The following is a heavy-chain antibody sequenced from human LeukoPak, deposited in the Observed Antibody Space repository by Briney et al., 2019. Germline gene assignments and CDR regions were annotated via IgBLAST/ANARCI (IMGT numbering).Heavy chain of an antibody. CDR3: ARDFGVDILTYGMDV. CDR1: GGTFSSYA. J-gene: IGHJ6*02. Sequence: GASVTVSCKASGGTFSSYAISWVRQAPGQGLEWMGGIIPIFGTANYAQKFQGRVTITADESTSTAYMELSSLRSEDTAVYYCARDFGVDILTYGMDVWGQGTTVTVSS. D-gene: IGHD3-9*01. V-gene: IGHV1-69*13. CDR2: IIPIFGTA.